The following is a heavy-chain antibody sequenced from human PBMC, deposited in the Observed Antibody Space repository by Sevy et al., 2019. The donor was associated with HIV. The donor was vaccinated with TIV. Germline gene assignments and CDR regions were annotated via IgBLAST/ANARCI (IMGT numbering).Heavy chain of an antibody. V-gene: IGHV3-74*01. Sequence: GGSLRLSCAASGFTFSNYWMHWVRQAPGKGLVWVSRIKYEGNNTGYADFVRGRFTISRDNAKNTLYLHLSDLRADDTAVYYCARRTQQLTSAGSSYWYFDLWGRGTLVTVSS. J-gene: IGHJ2*01. D-gene: IGHD6-13*01. CDR2: IKYEGNNT. CDR3: ARRTQQLTSAGSSYWYFDL. CDR1: GFTFSNYW.